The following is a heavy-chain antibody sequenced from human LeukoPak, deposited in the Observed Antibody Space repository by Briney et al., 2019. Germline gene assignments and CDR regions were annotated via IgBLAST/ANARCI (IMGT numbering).Heavy chain of an antibody. CDR1: GGSINTYY. J-gene: IGHJ4*02. CDR2: IYSSGST. Sequence: SETLSLTCTVSGGSINTYYWSWIRQPVGKGLEWIGRIYSSGSTNYNPSLKSRVTMSVDTSKNQFSLKLSSVTAADTAVYYCASDFAVAGPKWRGFDYWGQGTLVTVSS. V-gene: IGHV4-4*07. D-gene: IGHD6-19*01. CDR3: ASDFAVAGPKWRGFDY.